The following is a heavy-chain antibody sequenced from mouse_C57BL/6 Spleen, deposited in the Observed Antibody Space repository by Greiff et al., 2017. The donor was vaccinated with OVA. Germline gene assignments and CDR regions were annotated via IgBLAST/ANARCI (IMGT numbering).Heavy chain of an antibody. D-gene: IGHD2-5*01. CDR1: GFTFSSYA. CDR2: ISSGGDYI. J-gene: IGHJ3*01. CDR3: TSYNSNYEDAY. Sequence: EVNLVESGEGLVKPGGSLKLSCAASGFTFSSYAMSWVRQTPEKRLEWVAYISSGGDYIYYADTVKGRFTISRDNARNTLYLQMSSLKSEDTAMYYCTSYNSNYEDAYWGQGTLVTVSA. V-gene: IGHV5-9-1*02.